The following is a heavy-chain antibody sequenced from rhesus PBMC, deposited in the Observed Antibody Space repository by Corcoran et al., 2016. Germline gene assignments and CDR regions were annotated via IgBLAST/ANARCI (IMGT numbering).Heavy chain of an antibody. CDR1: GGFITGYY. V-gene: IGHV4-81*01. Sequence: QVTLQQWGEGLVKTSESLFLTCAVYGGFITGYYWSWVCQTPGKGLEWIAHIDGNIVLTNYNPSRKDRVTSAQETSESQFSRKLNSVTAADTAVDVCVRGPYGASVLEFWGQGVLVTVSS. D-gene: IGHD4-29*01. CDR3: VRGPYGASVLEF. CDR2: IDGNIVLT. J-gene: IGHJ4*01.